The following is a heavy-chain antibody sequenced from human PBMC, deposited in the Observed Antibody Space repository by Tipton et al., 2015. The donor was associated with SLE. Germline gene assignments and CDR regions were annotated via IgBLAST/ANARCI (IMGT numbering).Heavy chain of an antibody. CDR1: GYTFTGYY. CDR3: AKDPRDSGSYYWAYFDY. D-gene: IGHD1-26*01. CDR2: INPNSGGT. V-gene: IGHV1-2*02. J-gene: IGHJ4*02. Sequence: QSGPEVKKPGASVKVSCKASGYTFTGYYMHWVRQAPGQGLEWMGWINPNSGGTNYAQKFQGRVTMTRDTSISTAYMELSRLRSDDTAVYYCAKDPRDSGSYYWAYFDYWGQGTLVTVSS.